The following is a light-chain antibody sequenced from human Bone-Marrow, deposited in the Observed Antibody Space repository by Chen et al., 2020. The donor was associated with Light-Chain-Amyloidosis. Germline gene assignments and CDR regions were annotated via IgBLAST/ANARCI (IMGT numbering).Light chain of an antibody. V-gene: IGLV2-14*01. J-gene: IGLJ3*02. CDR2: EVS. Sequence: QSALTQPASVSGSPCQSITISCTGTSSDVGGYNFVFWYQQHPVKAPKLIIYEVSNRPSGVSNRFSGSKSGNTASLTISGLQAEDEADYYCSSYTSSSTLEFGGGTKLTVL. CDR1: SSDVGGYNF. CDR3: SSYTSSSTLE.